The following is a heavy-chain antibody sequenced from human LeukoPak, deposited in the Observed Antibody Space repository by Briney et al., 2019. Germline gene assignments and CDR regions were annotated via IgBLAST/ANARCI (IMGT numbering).Heavy chain of an antibody. CDR3: ARASSYSSHNDY. J-gene: IGHJ4*02. Sequence: SQTLSLTCTVSGGSISSGGYYWSWIRQHPGQGLEWIGYIYYSGRTYYNPSLKSRVTISVDTSKNQFSLKLSSVTAADTAAYYCARASSYSSHNDYWGQGTLVTVSS. D-gene: IGHD6-13*01. V-gene: IGHV4-31*03. CDR1: GGSISSGGYY. CDR2: IYYSGRT.